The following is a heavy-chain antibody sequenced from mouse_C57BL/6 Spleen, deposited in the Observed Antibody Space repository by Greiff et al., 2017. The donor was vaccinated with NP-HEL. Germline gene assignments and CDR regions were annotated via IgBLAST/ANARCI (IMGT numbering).Heavy chain of an antibody. V-gene: IGHV1-82*01. Sequence: QVQLQQSGPELVKPGASVKISCKASGYAFSSSWMNWVKQRPGKGLEWIGRIYPGDGDTNYNGKFKGKATLTADKSSSTAYMQLSSLTSEDSAVYCCARSGDYVYYYAMDYWGQGTSVTVSS. CDR1: GYAFSSSW. CDR2: IYPGDGDT. CDR3: ARSGDYVYYYAMDY. D-gene: IGHD2-4*01. J-gene: IGHJ4*01.